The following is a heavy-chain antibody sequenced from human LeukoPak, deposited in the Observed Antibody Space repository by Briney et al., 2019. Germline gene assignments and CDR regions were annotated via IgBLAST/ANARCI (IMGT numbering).Heavy chain of an antibody. J-gene: IGHJ3*02. D-gene: IGHD5-12*01. V-gene: IGHV4-39*07. Sequence: SETLSLTCTVSGGSISSSSYYWGWIRQPPGKGLEWIGSIYYSGSTYYNPSLKSRVTISVDTSKNQFFLKLSSVTAADTAVYYCARSSRGYGAAFDIWGQGTMVTVSS. CDR1: GGSISSSSYY. CDR3: ARSSRGYGAAFDI. CDR2: IYYSGST.